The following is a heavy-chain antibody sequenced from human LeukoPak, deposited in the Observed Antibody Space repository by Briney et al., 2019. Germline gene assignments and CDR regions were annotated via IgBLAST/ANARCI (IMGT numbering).Heavy chain of an antibody. V-gene: IGHV3-23*01. D-gene: IGHD2/OR15-2a*01. CDR2: ISGSGGST. J-gene: IGHJ6*02. CDR3: AKSKAVSILDV. Sequence: PRKSLRLSCAASGFTFNNYAMSWVRQAPGKGLEWVSAISGSGGSTYYADSVKGRFTISRDNSKNTLYLQMNSLRAEDTAVYYCAKSKAVSILDVWGQGTTVTVSS. CDR1: GFTFNNYA.